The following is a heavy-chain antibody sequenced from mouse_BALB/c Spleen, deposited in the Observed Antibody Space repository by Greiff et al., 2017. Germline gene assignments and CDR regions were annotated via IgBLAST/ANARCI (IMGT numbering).Heavy chain of an antibody. Sequence: EVHLVESGGGLVQPGGSRKLSCAASGFTFSSFGMHWVRQAPEKGLEWVAYISSGSSTIYYADTVKGRFTISRDNPKNTLFLQMTSLRSEDTAMYYCARGITTDWGQGTTLTVSS. V-gene: IGHV5-17*02. J-gene: IGHJ2*01. CDR3: ARGITTD. CDR1: GFTFSSFG. D-gene: IGHD1-1*01. CDR2: ISSGSSTI.